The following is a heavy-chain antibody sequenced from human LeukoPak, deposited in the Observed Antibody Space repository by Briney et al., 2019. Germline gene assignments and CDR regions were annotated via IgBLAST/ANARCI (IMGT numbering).Heavy chain of an antibody. V-gene: IGHV1-2*02. J-gene: IGHJ4*02. Sequence: GASVKVSCKASGYTFTGYYMHWVRQAPGQGLEWMGWINPNSGGTNYAQKFQGRVTVTRDTSISTAYMELSRLTSDDTAIYYCARDRIGEMDSYYHDDSPSYWGQGTLVTVSS. CDR2: INPNSGGT. CDR3: ARDRIGEMDSYYHDDSPSY. CDR1: GYTFTGYY. D-gene: IGHD3-10*01.